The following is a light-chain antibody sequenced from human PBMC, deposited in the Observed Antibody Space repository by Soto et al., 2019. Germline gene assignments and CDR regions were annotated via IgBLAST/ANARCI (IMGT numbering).Light chain of an antibody. V-gene: IGKV3-11*01. Sequence: EIVLTQSPATLSLSPGERATLSCRASQSVSSYFGWYQQKPGQAPRLLIYDASSRATGIPARFSGSGSGTDFTLTVSSLEPEDFAVYYCQQRSDWPPTFGQGTKVEIK. CDR3: QQRSDWPPT. CDR2: DAS. J-gene: IGKJ1*01. CDR1: QSVSSY.